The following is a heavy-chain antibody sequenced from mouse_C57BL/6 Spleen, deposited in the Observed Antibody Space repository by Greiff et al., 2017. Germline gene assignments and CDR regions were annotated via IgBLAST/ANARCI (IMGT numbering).Heavy chain of an antibody. J-gene: IGHJ2*01. D-gene: IGHD1-1*02. CDR1: GYTFTSYW. CDR2: IDPSDSET. Sequence: QVQLKQPGAELVRPGSSVKLSCKASGYTFTSYWMHWVKQRPIQGLEWIGNIDPSDSETHYNQKFKDKATLTVDKSSSTAYMQLSSLTSEDSAVYYCARWGIYGHYFDYWGQGTTLTVSS. CDR3: ARWGIYGHYFDY. V-gene: IGHV1-52*01.